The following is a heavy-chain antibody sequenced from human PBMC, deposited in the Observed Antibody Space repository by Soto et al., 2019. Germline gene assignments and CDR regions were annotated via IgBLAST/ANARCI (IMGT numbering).Heavy chain of an antibody. V-gene: IGHV3-33*01. CDR1: GFTFSSYG. D-gene: IGHD1-20*01. CDR3: ARSKSNQYNWNPCDY. CDR2: IWYDGSNK. J-gene: IGHJ4*02. Sequence: GGSLRLSCAASGFTFSSYGMHWVRQAPGKGLEWVAVIWYDGSNKYYADSVKGRFTISRDNSKNTLYLQMNSLRAEDTAVYYCARSKSNQYNWNPCDYWGQGTLVTVSS.